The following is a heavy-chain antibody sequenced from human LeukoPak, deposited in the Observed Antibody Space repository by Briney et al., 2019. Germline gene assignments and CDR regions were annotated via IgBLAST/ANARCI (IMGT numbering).Heavy chain of an antibody. CDR1: GFTFSSYS. J-gene: IGHJ4*02. D-gene: IGHD1-26*01. Sequence: SGGSLRLSCAASGFTFSSYSMNWVRQAPGKGLEWVSYISSSSSTIYYADSVKGRFTISRDNAKNSLYLQMNSLRAEDTAVYYCARKASGSYYGDYFDYWGQGTLVTVSS. V-gene: IGHV3-48*01. CDR3: ARKASGSYYGDYFDY. CDR2: ISSSSSTI.